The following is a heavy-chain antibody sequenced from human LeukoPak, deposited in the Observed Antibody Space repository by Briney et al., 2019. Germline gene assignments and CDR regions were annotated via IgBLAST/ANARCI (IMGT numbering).Heavy chain of an antibody. V-gene: IGHV4-61*02. J-gene: IGHJ4*02. CDR1: GGSISSGGYY. Sequence: SETLSLTCTVSGGSISSGGYYWSWIRQPAGKGLEYIGRIYSTGSTNYNPSLRSRVTISVDTSKNHFSLKLSSVTAADTAVYYCARVGIAAAVHPFDYWGQGTLVTVSS. CDR3: ARVGIAAAVHPFDY. D-gene: IGHD6-13*01. CDR2: IYSTGST.